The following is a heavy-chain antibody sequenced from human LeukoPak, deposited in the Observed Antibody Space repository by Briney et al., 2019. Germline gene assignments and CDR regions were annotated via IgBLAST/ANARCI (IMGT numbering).Heavy chain of an antibody. D-gene: IGHD5-12*01. CDR2: IYVSGRT. J-gene: IGHJ5*02. CDR3: ASEYSGYDFSLT. CDR1: GGSIGSGSYY. V-gene: IGHV4-61*02. Sequence: SETLSLTCTVSGGSIGSGSYYWSWTRQPAGKGLEWIGRIYVSGRTNYNPSLKSRVTTSIDMSKNQFSLRLSSVTAADTAVYYCASEYSGYDFSLTWGQGTLVTVSS.